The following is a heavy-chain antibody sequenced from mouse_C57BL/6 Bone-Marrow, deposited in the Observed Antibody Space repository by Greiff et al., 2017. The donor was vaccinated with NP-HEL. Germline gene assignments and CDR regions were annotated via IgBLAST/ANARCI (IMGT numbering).Heavy chain of an antibody. Sequence: VQLQQPGAELVKPGASVKLSCKASGYTFTSYWMHWVKQRPGQGLAWIGMIHPNSGSTNYNEKFKSKATLTVDKSSSTAYMQLSSLTSEDSAVYYCARWLLTWFAYWGQGTLVTVSA. D-gene: IGHD2-3*01. CDR2: IHPNSGST. CDR3: ARWLLTWFAY. CDR1: GYTFTSYW. J-gene: IGHJ3*01. V-gene: IGHV1-64*01.